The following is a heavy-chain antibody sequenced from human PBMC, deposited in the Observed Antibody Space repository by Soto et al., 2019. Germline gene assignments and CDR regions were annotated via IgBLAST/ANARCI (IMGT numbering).Heavy chain of an antibody. CDR1: GGSISSGGYS. Sequence: SETLSLTCTVSGGSISSGGYSWSWIRQPPGKGLEWIGYIHHSGSTYYNPSLKSRVTISVDRSKNQFSLKLSSVTAADTAVYYCARAGGLGAVAADYWGQGTLVTVSS. J-gene: IGHJ4*02. CDR3: ARAGGLGAVAADY. V-gene: IGHV4-30-2*01. D-gene: IGHD6-19*01. CDR2: IHHSGST.